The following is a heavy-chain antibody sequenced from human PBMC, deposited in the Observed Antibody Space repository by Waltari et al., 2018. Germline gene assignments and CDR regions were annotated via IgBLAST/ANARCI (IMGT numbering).Heavy chain of an antibody. CDR1: GDSMSSTYW. D-gene: IGHD2-15*01. J-gene: IGHJ4*02. V-gene: IGHV4-4*02. CDR3: GRDRGRGLYLDS. CDR2: VHGSGKT. Sequence: QLQQSGPGLVKPSGTLSLTCAVSGDSMSSTYWWSWVRQSPGKGLEWIGQVHGSGKTNYNPSFASRVSVTLNTSANQFSLRVTSATAADTAVYYCGRDRGRGLYLDSWGQGTLVTVSP.